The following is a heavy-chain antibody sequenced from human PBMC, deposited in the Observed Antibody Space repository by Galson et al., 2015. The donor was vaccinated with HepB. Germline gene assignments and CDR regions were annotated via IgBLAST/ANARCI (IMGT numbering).Heavy chain of an antibody. J-gene: IGHJ3*02. V-gene: IGHV1-18*01. CDR3: ARGGWYANAFDI. Sequence: SVKVSCKASGYIFTSSGISWVRQAPGKGLEWMGWIYGFNGNTTYAQRLQGRVTMTTDTSTTTAYMELRRLTSDDTAVYYCARGGWYANAFDIWGQGTMITVSS. D-gene: IGHD6-19*01. CDR2: IYGFNGNT. CDR1: GYIFTSSG.